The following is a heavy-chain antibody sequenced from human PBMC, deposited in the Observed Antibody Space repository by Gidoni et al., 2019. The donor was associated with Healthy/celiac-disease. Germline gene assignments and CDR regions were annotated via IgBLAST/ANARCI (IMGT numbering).Heavy chain of an antibody. CDR1: CGSFSGYY. CDR3: ARRGREYDSSGYSLYYFDY. V-gene: IGHV4-34*01. J-gene: IGHJ4*02. CDR2: INHSGST. Sequence: QVQLQQWGAGLLKPSETLSLTCAVYCGSFSGYYWSWIRQPPGKGLEWIGEINHSGSTNYNPSRKSRVTISVETSKNQFSLKLSSVTAADTAVYYCARRGREYDSSGYSLYYFDYWGQGTLVTVSS. D-gene: IGHD3-22*01.